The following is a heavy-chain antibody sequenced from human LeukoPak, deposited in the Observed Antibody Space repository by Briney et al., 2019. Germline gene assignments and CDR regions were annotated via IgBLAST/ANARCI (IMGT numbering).Heavy chain of an antibody. CDR3: ARLGLN. Sequence: PSETLSLICSVSGGSIRSCYWSWIRQSPGKGLEWIGYIYYSGSTNYNPSLKSRVTIAVDTPKNQFSLKLSSVTAADTAVYYCARLGLNWGQGTLVTVSS. J-gene: IGHJ4*02. CDR1: GGSIRSCY. D-gene: IGHD3-16*01. CDR2: IYYSGST. V-gene: IGHV4-59*01.